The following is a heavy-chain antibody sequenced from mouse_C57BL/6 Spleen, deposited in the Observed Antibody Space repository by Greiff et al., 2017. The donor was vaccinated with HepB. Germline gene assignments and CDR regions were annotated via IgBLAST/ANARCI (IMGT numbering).Heavy chain of an antibody. D-gene: IGHD3-3*01. CDR2: IDPSDSYT. V-gene: IGHV1-69*01. CDR1: GYTFTSYW. Sequence: QVQLQQPGAELVMPGASVKLSCKASGYTFTSYWMHWVKQRPGQGLEWIGEIDPSDSYTNYNQKFKGKSTLTVDKSSSTAYMQLSSLTSEDSAVYYCAMKGAGVFAYWGQGTLVTVSA. J-gene: IGHJ3*01. CDR3: AMKGAGVFAY.